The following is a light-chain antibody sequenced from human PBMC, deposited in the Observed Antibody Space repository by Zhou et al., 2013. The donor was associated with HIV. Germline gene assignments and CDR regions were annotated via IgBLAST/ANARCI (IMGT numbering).Light chain of an antibody. V-gene: IGKV1-6*01. CDR3: LQDYSYPYT. CDR1: QGIRND. J-gene: IGKJ2*01. Sequence: AIQMTQSPSSLSASVGDRVNITCRASQGIRNDLGWYQQKPGKAPKLLIFAASNLQSGVPSRFSGSGSDTDFTLTISSLQPEDSATYYCLQDYSYPYTFGQGTKVEIK. CDR2: AAS.